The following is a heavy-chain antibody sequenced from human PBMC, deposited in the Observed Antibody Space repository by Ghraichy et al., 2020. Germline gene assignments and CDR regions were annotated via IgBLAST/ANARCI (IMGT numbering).Heavy chain of an antibody. CDR2: ISGSGGGT. J-gene: IGHJ2*01. D-gene: IGHD6-13*01. V-gene: IGHV3-23*01. CDR1: GFTFSSYA. Sequence: GGSLRLSCAASGFTFSSYAMSWVRQAPGKGLEWVSAISGSGGGTYYADAVKGRFTISRDNSKNTVYLQMNSLRAEDTAVYYCAKCRGQQLANWYFDLWGRGTLGTVSS. CDR3: AKCRGQQLANWYFDL.